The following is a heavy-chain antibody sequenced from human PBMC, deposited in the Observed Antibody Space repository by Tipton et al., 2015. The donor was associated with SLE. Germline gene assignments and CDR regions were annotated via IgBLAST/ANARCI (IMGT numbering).Heavy chain of an antibody. V-gene: IGHV3-23*04. D-gene: IGHD4-17*01. CDR1: GFTFSSYS. Sequence: QLVQSGGGLVKPGGSLRLSCAASGFTFSSYSMTWVRQAPGKGLEWVSGISGGGGTTHYADSVKGRFSVSRDRSRNTVYLQMNSLRGEDTAMYYCTREGDYGDAFDIWGQGTMVTVSS. J-gene: IGHJ3*02. CDR3: TREGDYGDAFDI. CDR2: ISGGGGTT.